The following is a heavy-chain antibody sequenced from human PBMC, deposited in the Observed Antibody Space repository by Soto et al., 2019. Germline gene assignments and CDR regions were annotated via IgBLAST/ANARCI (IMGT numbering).Heavy chain of an antibody. V-gene: IGHV3-74*01. J-gene: IGHJ4*02. CDR1: GFTFISYW. CDR2: IDTDGNSR. Sequence: WGSLRLSCVASGFTFISYWIHFLRQAPWRELVWVSEIDTDGNSRNYADSVKGRFTISRDNAKNTLYLQMNSLTAEDTAVYFCASLSAPVDFWGRGTLVTVSS. D-gene: IGHD2-2*01. CDR3: ASLSAPVDF.